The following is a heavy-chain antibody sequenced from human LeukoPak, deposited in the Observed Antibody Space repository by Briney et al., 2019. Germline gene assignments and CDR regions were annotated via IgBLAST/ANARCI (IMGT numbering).Heavy chain of an antibody. D-gene: IGHD2-15*01. CDR1: GFTFSSYA. CDR3: ARAGTVVVAATHFDY. Sequence: GGSLRLSRAASGFTFSSYAMSWVRQAPGKGLEWVSTISGSGGSTYYADSVRGRFTISRDNSKNTLYLQMNSLRAEDTAVYYCARAGTVVVAATHFDYWGQGTLVTVSS. V-gene: IGHV3-23*01. J-gene: IGHJ4*02. CDR2: ISGSGGST.